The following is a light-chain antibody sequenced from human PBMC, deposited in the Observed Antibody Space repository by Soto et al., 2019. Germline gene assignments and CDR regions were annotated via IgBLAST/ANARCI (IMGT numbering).Light chain of an antibody. CDR3: QQYALLPYT. CDR1: QTLTTRF. Sequence: EIVLTQSPGTLSLSPGERATLSCMASQTLTTRFLGWYQQKPGQAPRLLIYGASSRATGIPDRLSGSGSGKQYTLPINRLEPEDLAVSSCQQYALLPYTFGQGTTLEIK. J-gene: IGKJ2*01. CDR2: GAS. V-gene: IGKV3-20*01.